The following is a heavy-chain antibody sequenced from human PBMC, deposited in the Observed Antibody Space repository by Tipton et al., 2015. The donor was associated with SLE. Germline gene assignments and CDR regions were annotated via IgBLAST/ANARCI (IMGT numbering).Heavy chain of an antibody. CDR2: INHSGST. D-gene: IGHD7-27*01. CDR3: ARVTNWDPYYFDY. CDR1: GGSFSGYY. V-gene: IGHV4-34*01. J-gene: IGHJ4*02. Sequence: TLSLTCAVYGGSFSGYYWSWIRQPPGKGLEWIGEINHSGSTNYNPSLKSRVTISVDTSKNQFSLKLSSVTAADTAVYYCARVTNWDPYYFDYWGQGTLVTVSS.